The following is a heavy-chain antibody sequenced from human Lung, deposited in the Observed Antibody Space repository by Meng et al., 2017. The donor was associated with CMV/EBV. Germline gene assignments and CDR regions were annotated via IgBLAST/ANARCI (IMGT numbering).Heavy chain of an antibody. Sequence: GEXXKISCVASGFTFSGYSMNWVRQAPGKGLEWLSSISRSSSHIYYADSVKGRFTISRDNANNSLYLQMNSLRAEDSAVYYCVRDVKYSGYDPYYFDNWGQGXLVTVSS. D-gene: IGHD5-12*01. V-gene: IGHV3-21*01. CDR3: VRDVKYSGYDPYYFDN. CDR2: ISRSSSHI. CDR1: GFTFSGYS. J-gene: IGHJ4*02.